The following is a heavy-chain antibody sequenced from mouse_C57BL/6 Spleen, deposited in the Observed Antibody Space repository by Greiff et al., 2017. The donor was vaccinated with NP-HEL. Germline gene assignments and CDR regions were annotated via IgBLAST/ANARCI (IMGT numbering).Heavy chain of an antibody. Sequence: QVQLQQPGAELVKPGASVKLSCKASGYTFTSYWMQWVKQRPGQGLEWIGEIDPSDSYTNYNQKFKGKATLTVDTSSSTAYMQLSSLTSEDSAVYYCARKPNYYGSSYGGYWGQGTTLTVSS. D-gene: IGHD1-1*01. CDR1: GYTFTSYW. CDR3: ARKPNYYGSSYGGY. V-gene: IGHV1-50*01. CDR2: IDPSDSYT. J-gene: IGHJ2*01.